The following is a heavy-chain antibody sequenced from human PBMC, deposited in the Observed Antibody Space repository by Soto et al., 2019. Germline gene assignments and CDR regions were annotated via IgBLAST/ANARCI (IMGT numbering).Heavy chain of an antibody. Sequence: SETLSLTCTVLGSPISTAGYSWSWIRQPTGKGLEWISHIYYGGRATDHPSLKSRVTISVDTSKNQFSLKLSSVTAAGTAVYYCARGNYCSGGPCYYVFDYWGQGTLVTVSS. CDR1: GSPISTAGYS. CDR3: ARGNYCSGGPCYYVFDY. J-gene: IGHJ4*02. D-gene: IGHD2-15*01. CDR2: IYYGGRA. V-gene: IGHV4-30-4*01.